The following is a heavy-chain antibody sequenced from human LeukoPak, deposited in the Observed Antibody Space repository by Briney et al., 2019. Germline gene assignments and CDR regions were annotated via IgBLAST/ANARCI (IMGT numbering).Heavy chain of an antibody. J-gene: IGHJ5*02. CDR2: INHSGST. D-gene: IGHD6-13*01. V-gene: IGHV4-34*01. CDR1: GGSFSGYY. CDR3: ARLLRRGYSSSWYAPGPGFDP. Sequence: PSETLSLTCAVYGGSFSGYYWSWIRQPPGKGLEWIGEINHSGSTNYNPSLKSRVTISVDTSKNQFSLKLSSVTAADTAVYYCARLLRRGYSSSWYAPGPGFDPWGQGTLVTVSS.